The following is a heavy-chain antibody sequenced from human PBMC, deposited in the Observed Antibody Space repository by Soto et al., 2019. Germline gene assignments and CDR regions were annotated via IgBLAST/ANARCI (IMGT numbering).Heavy chain of an antibody. V-gene: IGHV3-23*01. CDR2: ISGSGGST. Sequence: EVQLLESGGGLVQPGGSLRLSCAASGFTFSSYAMSWVRQAPGKGLEWVSAISGSGGSTYYADSVKGRFTISRDNSKNTLYLQMNSLRAEDTAVYYCAKVGFDHGGRFGEFNDEDDAFDIWGQGTMVTVSS. CDR1: GFTFSSYA. D-gene: IGHD3-10*01. J-gene: IGHJ3*02. CDR3: AKVGFDHGGRFGEFNDEDDAFDI.